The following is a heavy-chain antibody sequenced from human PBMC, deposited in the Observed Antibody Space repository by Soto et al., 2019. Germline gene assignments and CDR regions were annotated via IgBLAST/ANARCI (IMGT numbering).Heavy chain of an antibody. D-gene: IGHD1-26*01. V-gene: IGHV3-72*01. CDR2: STNKINSYTT. Sequence: EVQLVESGGGLVQPGGSLRLSCAVPGFTLDDYSMDWVRQVPGKGLEWVARSTNKINSYTTEYAASVKGRFTISRDGSQSSLYLQMNSLKSEDTAMYYCARRGSGRYSDYWGQGTLVTVSS. CDR3: ARRGSGRYSDY. CDR1: GFTLDDYS. J-gene: IGHJ4*02.